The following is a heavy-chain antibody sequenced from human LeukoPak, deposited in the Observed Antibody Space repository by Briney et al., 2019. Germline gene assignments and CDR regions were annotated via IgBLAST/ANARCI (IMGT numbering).Heavy chain of an antibody. D-gene: IGHD4-17*01. CDR2: IIPMFGTA. CDR3: ARGSGYGDSPGLH. Sequence: ASVKVSCKASGGTFSNYAINWVRQAPGQGLEWMGGIIPMFGTAHYAQKFQGRVTITADESTSTAYMELRSLRSEDTAVYYCARGSGYGDSPGLHWGQGALVTVPS. CDR1: GGTFSNYA. V-gene: IGHV1-69*13. J-gene: IGHJ4*02.